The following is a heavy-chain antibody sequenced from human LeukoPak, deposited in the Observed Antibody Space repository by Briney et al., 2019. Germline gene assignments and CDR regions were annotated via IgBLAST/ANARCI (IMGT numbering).Heavy chain of an antibody. J-gene: IGHJ4*02. CDR2: ISSSSSII. CDR3: ARDLFDDYSLDY. CDR1: GFTFSSYS. V-gene: IGHV3-21*01. Sequence: PGGSLRLSCAACGFTFSSYSMKWVRRAPGGGLVWVSSISSSSSIIYYADSVKGRFTISRDNAKNSLYLQVNSLRAEDTSVYYCARDLFDDYSLDYWGQGTLVTVSS. D-gene: IGHD3-16*01.